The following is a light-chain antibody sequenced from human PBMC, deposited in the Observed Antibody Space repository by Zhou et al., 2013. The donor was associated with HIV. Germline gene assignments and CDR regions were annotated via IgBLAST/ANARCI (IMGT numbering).Light chain of an antibody. CDR2: DAS. V-gene: IGKV3-20*01. Sequence: EIVLTQSPGTLSLSPGERATLSCRSSQSVGTRYLAWYQQKPGQSPRLLIYDASRRATGIPDRFSGSGSGTDFTLTISRLEPEDFAVYYCQQYGRSPLTFGGGTKVEIK. CDR3: QQYGRSPLT. CDR1: QSVGTRY. J-gene: IGKJ4*01.